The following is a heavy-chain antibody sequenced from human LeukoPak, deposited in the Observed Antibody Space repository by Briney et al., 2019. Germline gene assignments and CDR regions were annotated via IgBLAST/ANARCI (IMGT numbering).Heavy chain of an antibody. D-gene: IGHD3/OR15-3a*01. V-gene: IGHV1-2*02. CDR2: INPNSGGT. CDR3: ARGLGDFSTGSRTGDY. CDR1: GYTFTGYY. Sequence: ASVKVSCKASGYTFTGYYMHWVRQAPGQGLEWMGWINPNSGGTNYAQKFQGRVTMTRDTSISTAYMELSSLRSEDTAVYYCARGLGDFSTGSRTGDYWGQGTLVTVSS. J-gene: IGHJ4*02.